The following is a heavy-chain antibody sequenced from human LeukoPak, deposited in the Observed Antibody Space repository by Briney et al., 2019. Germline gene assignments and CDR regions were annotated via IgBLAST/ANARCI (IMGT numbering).Heavy chain of an antibody. CDR1: GGTFRNYA. D-gene: IGHD5-18*01. CDR3: AKMGGYSYSDY. CDR2: IIPFYGAV. V-gene: IGHV1-69*13. Sequence: ASVKVSCKASGGTFRNYANNWVRQAPGQGLEWMGGIIPFYGAVNYAHKFQGRVTITADESTRTVSMEVRSLRSEDTAVYYCAKMGGYSYSDYWGQGTLVTVSS. J-gene: IGHJ4*02.